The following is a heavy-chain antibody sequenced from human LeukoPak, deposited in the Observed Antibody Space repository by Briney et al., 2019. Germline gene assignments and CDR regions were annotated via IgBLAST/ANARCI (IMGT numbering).Heavy chain of an antibody. V-gene: IGHV3-21*01. CDR1: GFTFSIFN. CDR3: ARVAWPDAFDI. D-gene: IGHD5-24*01. J-gene: IGHJ3*02. CDR2: ISSTSFYI. Sequence: GGSLTLSCAASGFTFSIFNMNWVRQAPGKGLEWVSSISSTSFYIYYADSLKGRFTISRDNTKSSLFLQMTNLRAEDTAVYYCARVAWPDAFDIWGQGTMVTVS.